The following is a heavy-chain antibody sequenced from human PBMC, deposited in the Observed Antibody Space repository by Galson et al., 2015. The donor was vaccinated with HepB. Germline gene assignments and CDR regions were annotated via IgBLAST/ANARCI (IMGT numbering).Heavy chain of an antibody. Sequence: SVKVSCKASGYTFSNYGLNWVRQAPGQGLEWMGWINVYKGYTTYAQKFQGRVIMTTDKSTNTAYMELRSLRSDDTAIYYCARDSRLELRLNNYYYYGMDVWGQGTTVTVAS. V-gene: IGHV1-18*01. J-gene: IGHJ6*02. CDR1: GYTFSNYG. D-gene: IGHD1-7*01. CDR2: INVYKGYT. CDR3: ARDSRLELRLNNYYYYGMDV.